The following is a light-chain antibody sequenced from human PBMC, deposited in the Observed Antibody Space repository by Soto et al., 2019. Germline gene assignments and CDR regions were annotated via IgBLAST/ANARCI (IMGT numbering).Light chain of an antibody. J-gene: IGKJ1*01. V-gene: IGKV1-5*03. CDR2: TAS. Sequence: DIQMTQSPSTLSASVGDRVTITCRASQSISSWLAWYQQRPGKAPKLLIYTASSLESGVPSRFSGSGSGTEFTLTITSLQPDDFANYYCQQYDLYPWTFGQGTKVEI. CDR1: QSISSW. CDR3: QQYDLYPWT.